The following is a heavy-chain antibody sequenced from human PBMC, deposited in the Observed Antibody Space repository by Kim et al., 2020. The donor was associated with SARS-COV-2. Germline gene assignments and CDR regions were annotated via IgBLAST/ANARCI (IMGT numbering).Heavy chain of an antibody. D-gene: IGHD3-16*01. CDR1: GFTFSTYE. V-gene: IGHV3-48*03. CDR2: ISSSGSTI. CDR3: ATDGGVYSSDGMDV. Sequence: GGSLRLSCAASGFTFSTYELNWVRQAPGKGLEWVAYISSSGSTIYYADSVRGRFTISRDNSKNSLYLQMSSLRAEDTAVYYCATDGGVYSSDGMDVWG. J-gene: IGHJ6*02.